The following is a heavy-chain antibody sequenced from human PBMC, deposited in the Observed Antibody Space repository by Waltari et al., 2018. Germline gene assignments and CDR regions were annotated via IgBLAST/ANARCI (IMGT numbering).Heavy chain of an antibody. CDR1: GGSISSSDYY. CDR3: AGHGDSYTDWYFDL. Sequence: QLQLQESGPGLVKPSETLSLTCTVSGGSISSSDYYWGWIRQPPGKGLEYIGTIYYSGGTYYNPSLKSRVTISVDTSKNQFSLKLSSVTAADTAVYYCAGHGDSYTDWYFDLWGRGTLVTVSS. CDR2: IYYSGGT. D-gene: IGHD5-18*01. V-gene: IGHV4-39*01. J-gene: IGHJ2*01.